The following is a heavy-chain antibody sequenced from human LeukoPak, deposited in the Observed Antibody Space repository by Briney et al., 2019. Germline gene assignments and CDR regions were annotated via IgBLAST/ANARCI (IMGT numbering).Heavy chain of an antibody. V-gene: IGHV3-7*01. D-gene: IGHD5-12*01. CDR1: GFTFSSYW. CDR3: ARERGYAYYYYGLDV. Sequence: GGSLRLSCTASGFTFSSYWMSWVRQAPGKGLEWVANIKEDGSEKYYVDSVKGRFTISRDNAKNSLYLQMNSLRAEDMAVYYCARERGYAYYYYGLDVWGQGTTVTVSS. CDR2: IKEDGSEK. J-gene: IGHJ6*02.